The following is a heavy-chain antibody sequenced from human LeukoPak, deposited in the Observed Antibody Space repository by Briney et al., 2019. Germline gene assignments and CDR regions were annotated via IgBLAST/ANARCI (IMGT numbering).Heavy chain of an antibody. J-gene: IGHJ4*02. CDR3: ATDRVYSGSYKPIDY. Sequence: GSLRLSCAGSGFIFGGYTMNWVRQAPGKGLGGGAVISYDGSNKYYADSVKGRFTISRDNSKNTLYLQMNSLRAEDTAVYYCATDRVYSGSYKPIDYWGQGTLVTVSS. CDR1: GFIFGGYT. V-gene: IGHV3-30-3*01. CDR2: ISYDGSNK. D-gene: IGHD1-26*01.